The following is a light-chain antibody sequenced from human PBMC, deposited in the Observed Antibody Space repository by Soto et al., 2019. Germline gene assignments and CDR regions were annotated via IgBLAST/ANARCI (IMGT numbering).Light chain of an antibody. CDR3: QQRSSWPLT. CDR1: QSVSSY. Sequence: EIVLTQFPATLSLSPGEGATLSCRASQSVSSYLAWYQQKRGQAPRLLIYDSSNRATGIPARFSGSGSGTYFSLTISSLEPEDFAVYYCQQRSSWPLTFGGGTKVEIK. CDR2: DSS. J-gene: IGKJ4*01. V-gene: IGKV3-11*01.